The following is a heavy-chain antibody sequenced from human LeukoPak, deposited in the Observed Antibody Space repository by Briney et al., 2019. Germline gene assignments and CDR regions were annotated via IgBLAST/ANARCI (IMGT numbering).Heavy chain of an antibody. J-gene: IGHJ5*02. V-gene: IGHV1-2*02. CDR1: GYTFTGHY. CDR3: ARERNSGSLSWFDP. CDR2: INSNIGGT. Sequence: ASVKVSCKASGYTFTGHYIHWVRQAPGHGFEWVGWINSNIGGTQYAQKFQGRATLIRDTSISTAYMELRSLTLDDTAVYYCARERNSGSLSWFDPWGQGTLITVSS. D-gene: IGHD1-26*01.